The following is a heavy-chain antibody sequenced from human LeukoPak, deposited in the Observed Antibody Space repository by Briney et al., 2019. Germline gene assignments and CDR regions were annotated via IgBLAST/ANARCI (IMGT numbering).Heavy chain of an antibody. Sequence: ASVKVPCKASGYTFTSYDINWVRQATGQGLEWMGWMNPNSGNTGYAQKFQGRVTITRNTSISTAYMELSSLRSEDTAVYYCARGVGYCSSTSCYGSNWFDPWGQGTLVTVSS. CDR1: GYTFTSYD. J-gene: IGHJ5*02. CDR3: ARGVGYCSSTSCYGSNWFDP. D-gene: IGHD2-2*01. CDR2: MNPNSGNT. V-gene: IGHV1-8*03.